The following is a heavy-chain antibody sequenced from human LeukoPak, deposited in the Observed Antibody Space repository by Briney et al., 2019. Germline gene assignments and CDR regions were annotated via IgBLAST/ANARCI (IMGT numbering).Heavy chain of an antibody. CDR1: GSIFSSYW. Sequence: GESLQISSEGSGSIFSSYWSGWGRPLRGKGLGWRGIIYPGDSDTRYSPSFQGQVTISADKSISPAYLQWSSLKASDTAMYYCARQDFGVPAVQDGMDVWGQGTTVTVSS. V-gene: IGHV5-51*01. CDR2: IYPGDSDT. CDR3: ARQDFGVPAVQDGMDV. J-gene: IGHJ6*02. D-gene: IGHD2-2*01.